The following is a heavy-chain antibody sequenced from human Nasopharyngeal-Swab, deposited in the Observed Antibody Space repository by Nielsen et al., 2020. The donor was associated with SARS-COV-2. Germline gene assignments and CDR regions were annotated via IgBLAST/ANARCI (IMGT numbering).Heavy chain of an antibody. CDR2: MNPNSGNT. V-gene: IGHV1-8*01. J-gene: IGHJ4*02. Sequence: WVRQAPGQGLEWMGWMNPNSGNTGYAQKFQGRVTMSRDTSISTAYMELNSLTSEDTAVYYCARKGASDYWGRGTLVTVSS. D-gene: IGHD3-16*01. CDR3: ARKGASDY.